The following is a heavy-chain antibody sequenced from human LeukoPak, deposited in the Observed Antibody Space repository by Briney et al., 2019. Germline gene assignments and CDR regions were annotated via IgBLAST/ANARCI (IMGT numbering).Heavy chain of an antibody. CDR1: GFTFSSYW. V-gene: IGHV3-74*01. CDR3: AREDYYFFDY. J-gene: IGHJ4*02. Sequence: GGSLRLSCAASGFTFSSYWMHWVRQAPGKGPVWVSRINSDGSSTSYADSVKGRFTISRDNAKNTLYLQMNSLRAEDTAVYYCAREDYYFFDYWGQGTLVTVSS. D-gene: IGHD2/OR15-2a*01. CDR2: INSDGSST.